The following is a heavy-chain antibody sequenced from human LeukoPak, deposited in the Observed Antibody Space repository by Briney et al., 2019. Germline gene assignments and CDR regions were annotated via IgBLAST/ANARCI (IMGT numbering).Heavy chain of an antibody. D-gene: IGHD3-22*01. V-gene: IGHV3-33*06. J-gene: IGHJ3*02. Sequence: GGSLRLSCAVSGFTFSSYGMHWVRQAPGKGLEWVAVIWYDGSNKYYADSVKGRFTISRDNSKNTLYLQMNSLRAEDTAVYYYAKDPYYHDSSDAFDIWGQGTMVTVSS. CDR3: AKDPYYHDSSDAFDI. CDR1: GFTFSSYG. CDR2: IWYDGSNK.